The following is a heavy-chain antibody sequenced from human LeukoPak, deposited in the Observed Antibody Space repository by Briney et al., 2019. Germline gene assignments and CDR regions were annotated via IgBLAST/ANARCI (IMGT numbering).Heavy chain of an antibody. CDR1: RFTFSDYY. J-gene: IGHJ5*02. CDR2: ISSSGSTI. CDR3: ARYSNYYNWFDP. Sequence: GGSLRLSCAASRFTFSDYYMSWIRQAPGKGLEWVSYISSSGSTIYYADSVKGRFTISRDNAKNSLYLQMNSLRAEDTAVYYCARYSNYYNWFDPWGQGTLVTVSS. V-gene: IGHV3-11*04. D-gene: IGHD4-11*01.